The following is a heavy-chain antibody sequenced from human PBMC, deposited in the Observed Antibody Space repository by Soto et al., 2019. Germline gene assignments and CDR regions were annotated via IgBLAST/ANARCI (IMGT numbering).Heavy chain of an antibody. Sequence: DTLSLTCTVSGVSITSHYWTWIRQPPGKGLEWIGNIHYSGSTNYSPSLKGRVIISVDTSENQSSLKLSSVTTADTAVYYCTVGGAGHPFDYWGQGTLVTVSS. V-gene: IGHV4-59*11. CDR3: TVGGAGHPFDY. CDR1: GVSITSHY. J-gene: IGHJ4*02. D-gene: IGHD3-16*01. CDR2: IHYSGST.